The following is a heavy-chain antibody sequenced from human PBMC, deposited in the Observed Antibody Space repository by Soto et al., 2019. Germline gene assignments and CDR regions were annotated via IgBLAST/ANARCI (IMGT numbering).Heavy chain of an antibody. V-gene: IGHV4-4*02. CDR3: ARVVDRQLSMGDYYYYGMDV. CDR1: GGSISSSNW. D-gene: IGHD5-18*01. J-gene: IGHJ6*02. CDR2: IYHSGST. Sequence: SETLSLTCAVSGGSISSSNWWSWVRQPPGKGLEWIGEIYHSGSTNYNPSLKSRVTISVDKSKNQFSLNLSSVTAADTAVYYCARVVDRQLSMGDYYYYGMDVRGQGTTVTVSS.